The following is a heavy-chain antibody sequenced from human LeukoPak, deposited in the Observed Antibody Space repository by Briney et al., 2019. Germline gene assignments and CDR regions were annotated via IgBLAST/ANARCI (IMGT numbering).Heavy chain of an antibody. Sequence: SGGSLRLSCAASGFTFDDYAMHWVRQAPGKGLEWVSGISWNSGSIGYADSVKGRFTISRDNAKNSLYLQMNSLRAEDTALYHCAAMVGATRDAFDIWGQGTMVTVSS. CDR2: ISWNSGSI. D-gene: IGHD1-26*01. CDR3: AAMVGATRDAFDI. J-gene: IGHJ3*02. V-gene: IGHV3-9*01. CDR1: GFTFDDYA.